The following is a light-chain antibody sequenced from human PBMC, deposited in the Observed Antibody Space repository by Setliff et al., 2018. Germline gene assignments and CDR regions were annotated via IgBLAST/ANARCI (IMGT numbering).Light chain of an antibody. CDR1: QNINTY. V-gene: IGKV1-39*01. J-gene: IGKJ4*01. CDR2: AAS. CDR3: QQSYSNPLT. Sequence: DIQMTQSPSSLSASVGDRVTITCRASQNINTYLNWYQQKPGKAPKLLIFAASNLQTGVPSRFSGSASGPDFTLTISSLQPEDFASYYCQQSYSNPLTFGGGTKV.